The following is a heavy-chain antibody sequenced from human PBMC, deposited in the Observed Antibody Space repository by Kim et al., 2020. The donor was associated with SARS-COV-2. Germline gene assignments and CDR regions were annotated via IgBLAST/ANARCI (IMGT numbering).Heavy chain of an antibody. CDR3: ARGSIAAAGRPADY. Sequence: ADSVKGRCPITRDNAKNSLYLQMNSLRDEDTAVYYCARGSIAAAGRPADYWGQGTLVTVSS. V-gene: IGHV3-48*02. D-gene: IGHD6-13*01. J-gene: IGHJ4*02.